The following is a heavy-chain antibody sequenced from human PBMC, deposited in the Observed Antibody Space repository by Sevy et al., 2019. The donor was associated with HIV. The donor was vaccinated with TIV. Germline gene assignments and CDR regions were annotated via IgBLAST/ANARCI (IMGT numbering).Heavy chain of an antibody. J-gene: IGHJ6*02. V-gene: IGHV3-33*01. Sequence: GGSLRLSCAASGFTFSSYGMYWVRQAPGKGLEWVAVIWYDGSNKYYADSVKGRFTISRDNSKNTLYLQMNSLRAEDTAVYYCAREGYCSSTSCYGDYYYYYGMDVWGQGTTVTVSS. CDR3: AREGYCSSTSCYGDYYYYYGMDV. D-gene: IGHD2-2*01. CDR2: IWYDGSNK. CDR1: GFTFSSYG.